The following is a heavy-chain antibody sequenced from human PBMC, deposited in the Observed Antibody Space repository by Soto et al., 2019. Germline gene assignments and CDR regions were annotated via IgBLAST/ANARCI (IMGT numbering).Heavy chain of an antibody. Sequence: PSETLSLTCTVSGDSISRYYWNWIRQPPGKGLEWIGHIYDSGSTNYNPSLKSRATISVDTSKNQFSLKLSSVTAADSAVYYCARGGWLEVATVGEFPAFDIWGQGTMVTVSS. CDR2: IYDSGST. CDR3: ARGGWLEVATVGEFPAFDI. V-gene: IGHV4-59*01. CDR1: GDSISRYY. J-gene: IGHJ3*02. D-gene: IGHD5-12*01.